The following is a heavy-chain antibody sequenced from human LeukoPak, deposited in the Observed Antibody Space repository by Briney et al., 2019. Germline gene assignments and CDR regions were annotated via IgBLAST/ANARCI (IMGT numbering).Heavy chain of an antibody. CDR3: ARHSAGVGLDY. D-gene: IGHD2-15*01. CDR1: GGSFSGYY. V-gene: IGHV4-34*01. Sequence: SETLSLTCAVYGGSFSGYYWSWIRQPPGKGLEWIGEINHSGSTNYNPSLKSRVTISVDTSKNQFSLKLSSVTAADTAVYYCARHSAGVGLDYWGQGTLVTVSS. J-gene: IGHJ4*02. CDR2: INHSGST.